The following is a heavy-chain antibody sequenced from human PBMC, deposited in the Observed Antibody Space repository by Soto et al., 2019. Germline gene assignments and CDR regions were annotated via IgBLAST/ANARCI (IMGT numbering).Heavy chain of an antibody. CDR3: ARVVYGMDV. Sequence: PGGSLRLSCAASGFTYSSYWMHLVRQAPGKGLVWVSRINSDGSTTSYADSVKGRFTISRENAKNTLYLQMNSLRAEDTAVYYCARVVYGMDVWGQGTTVAVSS. CDR1: GFTYSSYW. J-gene: IGHJ6*01. V-gene: IGHV3-74*01. CDR2: INSDGSTT.